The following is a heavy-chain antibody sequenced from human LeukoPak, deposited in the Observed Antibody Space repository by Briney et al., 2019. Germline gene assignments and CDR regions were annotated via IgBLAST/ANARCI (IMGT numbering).Heavy chain of an antibody. J-gene: IGHJ3*02. V-gene: IGHV4-59*01. D-gene: IGHD4-11*01. CDR1: GGSISSYY. CDR3: ARALITVANTGAFDI. Sequence: PSETLSLTCTVSGGSISSYYWNWIRQPPGKGLEWIGFIYYTGSTSYNPSFKSRATISVDPSKNQFSLNLNSVTAADTAVYYCARALITVANTGAFDIWGQGTMVTVS. CDR2: IYYTGST.